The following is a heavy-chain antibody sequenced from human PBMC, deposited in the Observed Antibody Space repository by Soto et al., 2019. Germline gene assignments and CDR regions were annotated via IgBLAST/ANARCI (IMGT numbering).Heavy chain of an antibody. J-gene: IGHJ6*02. CDR3: ASNDFWSGYYRRYMDV. D-gene: IGHD3-3*01. CDR1: GGSISSSSYY. V-gene: IGHV4-39*01. Sequence: SETLSLTCTVSGGSISSSSYYWCWIRQPPGKGLEWIGSIYYSGSTYYNPSLKSRVTISVDTSKNQFSLKLSSVTAADTAVYYCASNDFWSGYYRRYMDVWGQGTTVTVSS. CDR2: IYYSGST.